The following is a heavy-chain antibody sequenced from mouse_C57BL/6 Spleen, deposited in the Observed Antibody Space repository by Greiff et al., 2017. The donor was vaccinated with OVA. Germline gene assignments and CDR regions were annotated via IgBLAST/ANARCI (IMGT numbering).Heavy chain of an antibody. CDR2: IYPGGGYT. D-gene: IGHD2-2*01. CDR1: GYTFTNYW. J-gene: IGHJ2*01. V-gene: IGHV1-63*01. Sequence: VKVVESGAELVRHGTSVKMSCKASGYTFTNYWIGWAKQRPGHGLEWIGDIYPGGGYTNYNEKFKGKATLTADKSSSTAYMQFSSLTSEDSAIYYCARGGYNFYFDYWGQGTTLTVSS. CDR3: ARGGYNFYFDY.